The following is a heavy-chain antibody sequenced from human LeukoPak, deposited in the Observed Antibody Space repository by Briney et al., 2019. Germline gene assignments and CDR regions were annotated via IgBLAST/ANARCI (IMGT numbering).Heavy chain of an antibody. CDR1: GFTFSSYS. CDR2: ISSSSSYI. J-gene: IGHJ5*02. V-gene: IGHV3-21*01. D-gene: IGHD3-3*01. CDR3: ARVGYDFWSGHNWFDP. Sequence: GGSLRLSCAASGFTFSSYSMNWVRQAPGKGLEWVSSISSSSSYIYYADSVKGRFTISRDNAKNSLYLQMNSLRAEDTAVYYCARVGYDFWSGHNWFDPWGQGTLVTVSS.